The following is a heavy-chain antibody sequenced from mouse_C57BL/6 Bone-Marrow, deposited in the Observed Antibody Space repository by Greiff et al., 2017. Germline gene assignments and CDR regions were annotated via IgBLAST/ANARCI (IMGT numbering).Heavy chain of an antibody. CDR1: GYTFTSYG. J-gene: IGHJ1*03. CDR2: IYPRSGNT. V-gene: IGHV1-81*01. CDR3: AREAGSVHLRGNWYFDV. Sequence: QVQLKESGAELARPGASVKLSCKASGYTFTSYGISWVKQRTGQGLEWIGEIYPRSGNTYYNEKFKGKATLTADKSSSTAYMELRSLTSEDSAVYFCAREAGSVHLRGNWYFDVWGTGTTVTVSS. D-gene: IGHD1-1*01.